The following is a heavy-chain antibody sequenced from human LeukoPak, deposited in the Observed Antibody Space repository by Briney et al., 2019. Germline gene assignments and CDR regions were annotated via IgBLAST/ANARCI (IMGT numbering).Heavy chain of an antibody. V-gene: IGHV3-9*03. CDR3: ANGSAYSSSSGALDY. CDR1: GFTFGYYG. Sequence: PGGSLRLSCAASGFTFGYYGMHWVRQAPGKGLEWVSGISCNSDSIAYADSVKGRFTISRDNATNSLYLQMNSLRGEDMALYYCANGSAYSSSSGALDYWGQGTLVTASS. J-gene: IGHJ4*02. CDR2: ISCNSDSI. D-gene: IGHD6-6*01.